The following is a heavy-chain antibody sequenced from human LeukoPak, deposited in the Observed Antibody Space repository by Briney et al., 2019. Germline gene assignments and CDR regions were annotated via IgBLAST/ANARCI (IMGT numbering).Heavy chain of an antibody. J-gene: IGHJ3*02. CDR3: ATTIAAAGYDAFDI. D-gene: IGHD6-13*01. V-gene: IGHV7-4-1*02. CDR2: INTNTGNP. Sequence: ASVKVSCKASGYTFTSYAMNWVRQAPGQGLEWMGWINTNTGNPTYAQGFTGRFVFSLDTSVSTAYLQISSLKAEDTAVYYCATTIAAAGYDAFDIWGQGTMVTVSS. CDR1: GYTFTSYA.